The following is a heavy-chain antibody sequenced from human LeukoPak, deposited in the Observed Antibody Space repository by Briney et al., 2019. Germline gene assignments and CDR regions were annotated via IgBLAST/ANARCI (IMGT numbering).Heavy chain of an antibody. D-gene: IGHD2-15*01. CDR2: IYSGGST. CDR1: GFTVSSNY. J-gene: IGHJ6*02. Sequence: GGSLRLSCAASGFTVSSNYMSWVRQAPGKGLEWVSVIYSGGSTYYADSVKGRFTISRDNSKNTLYLQMSSVRSEDTAVYFCVRGYSFGPYGMDVWGQGTTVTASS. V-gene: IGHV3-53*05. CDR3: VRGYSFGPYGMDV.